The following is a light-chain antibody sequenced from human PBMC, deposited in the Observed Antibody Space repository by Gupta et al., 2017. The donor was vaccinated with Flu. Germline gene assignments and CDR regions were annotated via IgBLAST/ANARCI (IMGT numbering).Light chain of an antibody. CDR1: QSIGKY. J-gene: IGKJ1*01. Sequence: DIQVTQSPSSLSASVGDRVTITRRESQSIGKYLHWYQQMPEIAPKFLIYAAFTLQSGVPSRFSGSGSGTDFTLTISSLQPEDFGTYLCQQSSRSPWTVGQGTTVEIK. CDR2: AAF. CDR3: QQSSRSPWT. V-gene: IGKV1-39*01.